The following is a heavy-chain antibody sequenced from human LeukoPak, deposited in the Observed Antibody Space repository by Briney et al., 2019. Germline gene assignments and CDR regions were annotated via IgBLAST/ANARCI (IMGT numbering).Heavy chain of an antibody. J-gene: IGHJ6*04. CDR3: ARDGTPIYSNGWVYMDV. CDR1: GFTFSSYS. V-gene: IGHV3-48*04. CDR2: ISASGTLT. D-gene: IGHD6-25*01. Sequence: PGGSLRLSCAAYGFTFSSYSMNWVRQAPGKGLEWISYISASGTLTHYADSVEGRFTISRDNAKNSLYLQMSNLRGEDTALYYCARDGTPIYSNGWVYMDVWGKGTTVTISS.